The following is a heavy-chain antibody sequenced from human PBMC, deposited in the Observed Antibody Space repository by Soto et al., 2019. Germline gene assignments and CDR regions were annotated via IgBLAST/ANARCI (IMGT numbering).Heavy chain of an antibody. CDR3: ARVADYGSGSYPPFED. V-gene: IGHV3-33*01. D-gene: IGHD3-10*01. Sequence: GGSLRLSCAASGFTFSSYGMHWVRQAPGKGLEWVAVIWYDGSNKYYADSVKGRFTISRDNSKNTLYLQMNSLRAEDTAVYYCARVADYGSGSYPPFEDWGQGTRVNVAS. J-gene: IGHJ4*02. CDR2: IWYDGSNK. CDR1: GFTFSSYG.